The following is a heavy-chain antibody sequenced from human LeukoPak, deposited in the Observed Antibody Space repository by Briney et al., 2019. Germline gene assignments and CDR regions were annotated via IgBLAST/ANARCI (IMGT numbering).Heavy chain of an antibody. CDR2: ISSNGGST. V-gene: IGHV3-64D*06. Sequence: GGSLRLSCSASGFTFSRYAMHWVRQAPGKGLEYVSAISSNGGSTYYADSVKGRFTISRDNSKNTLYLQMSSLRAEDTAVYYCVKGPTGYEYPLNWFDPWGQGTLVIVSS. J-gene: IGHJ5*02. CDR1: GFTFSRYA. CDR3: VKGPTGYEYPLNWFDP. D-gene: IGHD3-9*01.